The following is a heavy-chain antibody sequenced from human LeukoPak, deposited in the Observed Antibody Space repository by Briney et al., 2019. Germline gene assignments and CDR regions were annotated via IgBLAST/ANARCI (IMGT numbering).Heavy chain of an antibody. CDR2: ISAYNGNT. J-gene: IGHJ4*02. V-gene: IGHV1-18*01. Sequence: GASVKVSCKASGYTFTSYGISWVRQAPGQGLEWMGWISAYNGNTNYAQKLQGRVTMTTDTSTSTAYMELRSLRSDDTAVYYCARDVIYSYGYGHNPLYDYWGQGTLVTVSS. CDR3: ARDVIYSYGYGHNPLYDY. D-gene: IGHD5-18*01. CDR1: GYTFTSYG.